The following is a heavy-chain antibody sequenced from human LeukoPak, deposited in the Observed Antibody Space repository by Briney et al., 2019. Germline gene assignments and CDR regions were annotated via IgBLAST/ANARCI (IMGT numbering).Heavy chain of an antibody. V-gene: IGHV3-21*01. CDR3: ARGHTAVTRHFDF. D-gene: IGHD4-17*01. J-gene: IGHJ4*02. CDR1: GFTFSSYW. Sequence: GGSLRLSCTASGFTFSSYWMTWVRQAPGKGLEWVSIISSGSSAIFSADALKGRFTISRDDAKNLLYLDMDSLRAEDTAVYYCARGHTAVTRHFDFWGQGTLVTVSS. CDR2: ISSGSSAI.